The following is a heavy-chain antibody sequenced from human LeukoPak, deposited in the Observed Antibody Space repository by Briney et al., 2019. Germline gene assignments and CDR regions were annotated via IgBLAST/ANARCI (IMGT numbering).Heavy chain of an antibody. CDR2: IESDGTTT. V-gene: IGHV3-74*01. J-gene: IGHJ4*02. CDR3: TRGQSSGYSSGDY. D-gene: IGHD3-22*01. CDR1: GFTFSRYW. Sequence: GGSLRLSCAASGFTFSRYWMHWVRQAPGKGLVWVSRIESDGTTTTYTDSVKGRFTISRDNAKNTLYLQMNSLRAEDTAVYYCTRGQSSGYSSGDYWGQGTLVTVSS.